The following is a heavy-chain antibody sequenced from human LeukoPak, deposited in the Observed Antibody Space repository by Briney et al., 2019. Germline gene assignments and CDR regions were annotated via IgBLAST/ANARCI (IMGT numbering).Heavy chain of an antibody. CDR2: IYSGGST. J-gene: IGHJ3*02. V-gene: IGHV3-66*01. CDR3: ARGRAIDI. CDR1: GFTVSSNY. Sequence: PGGSLRLSCAASGFTVSSNYMSWVRQAPGKGLEWASVIYSGGSTYYADSVKGRSTISRDNSKNTLYLQMNSLRVEDTAVYYCARGRAIDIWGRGTMVTVSS.